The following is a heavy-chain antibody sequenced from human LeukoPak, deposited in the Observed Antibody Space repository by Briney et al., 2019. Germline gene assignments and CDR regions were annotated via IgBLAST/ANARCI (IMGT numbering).Heavy chain of an antibody. J-gene: IGHJ4*02. D-gene: IGHD6-19*01. CDR3: ARDGYSSGWYPAH. Sequence: GASETVSYKPSGYTFTRYYMHWVRQAPGQGLEWMGWINPNSGGTTYAQKFQGRVTMPRDTSISTASMELSRLRSDDTAVYYCARDGYSSGWYPAHWGQGTLVTVS. CDR2: INPNSGGT. V-gene: IGHV1-2*02. CDR1: GYTFTRYY.